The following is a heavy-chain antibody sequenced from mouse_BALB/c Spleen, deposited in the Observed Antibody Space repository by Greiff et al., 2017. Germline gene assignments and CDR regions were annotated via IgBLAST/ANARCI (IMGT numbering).Heavy chain of an antibody. CDR1: GFAFSSYD. Sequence: EVQLVESGGGLVKPGGSLKLSCAASGFAFSSYDMSWVRQTPEKRLEWVAYISSGGGSTYYPDTVKGRFTISRDNAKNTLYLQMSSLKSEDTAMYYCARRLRGNYAMDYWGQGTSVTVSS. V-gene: IGHV5-12-1*01. J-gene: IGHJ4*01. CDR3: ARRLRGNYAMDY. CDR2: ISSGGGST.